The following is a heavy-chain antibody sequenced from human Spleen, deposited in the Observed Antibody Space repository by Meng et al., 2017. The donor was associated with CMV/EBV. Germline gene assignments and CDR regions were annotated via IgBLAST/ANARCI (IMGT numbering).Heavy chain of an antibody. CDR1: GGSISSGGYY. Sequence: CTVSGGSISSGGYYWSWIRQHPGKGLEWIGYIYYSGSTYYNPSLKSRVTISVDTSKNQFSLELSSVTAADTAVYYCARGDRGTTELDYWGQGTLVTVSS. J-gene: IGHJ4*02. V-gene: IGHV4-31*03. CDR3: ARGDRGTTELDY. D-gene: IGHD2/OR15-2a*01. CDR2: IYYSGST.